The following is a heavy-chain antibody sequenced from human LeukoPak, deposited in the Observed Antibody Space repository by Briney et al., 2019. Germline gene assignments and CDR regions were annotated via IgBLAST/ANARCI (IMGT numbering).Heavy chain of an antibody. CDR3: AKGGIREFFRAPYFDY. CDR2: ISGSGGST. V-gene: IGHV3-23*01. Sequence: GGSLRLSCAASGFTFSSYAMSWVRQAPGKGLEWVSAISGSGGSTYYADSVKGRFTISRDNSKNTLYLQMNSLRAEDTAVYYCAKGGIREFFRAPYFDYWGQGTLVTVSS. J-gene: IGHJ4*02. CDR1: GFTFSSYA. D-gene: IGHD3-3*01.